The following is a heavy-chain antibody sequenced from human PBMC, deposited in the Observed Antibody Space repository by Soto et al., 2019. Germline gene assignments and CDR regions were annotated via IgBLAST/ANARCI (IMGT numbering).Heavy chain of an antibody. D-gene: IGHD2-2*01. CDR1: GGSIGSYY. CDR3: ARDNCSTTSCPRGLDS. J-gene: IGHJ4*02. CDR2: VYYTGST. Sequence: SETLSLTCTVSGGSIGSYYWSWIRQPPGEGLEWIGYVYYTGSTEYNPSLKGRVTISVDTSKNQFSLKLSSVAAADTAVYYCARDNCSTTSCPRGLDSWGRGTLVTVSS. V-gene: IGHV4-59*01.